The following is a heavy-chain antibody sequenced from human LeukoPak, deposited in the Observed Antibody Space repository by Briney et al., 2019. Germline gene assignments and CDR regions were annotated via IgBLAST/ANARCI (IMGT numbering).Heavy chain of an antibody. Sequence: NPSETLSLTCTVSGGSISSGTYYWGWIRQPPGKGLEWIGNIFYTGSTYYNPSLKSRVTISVDTSKNQFSLKLNSVTAADTAVYYCARLGFGITLIVYAFDIWGQGTMVTVSS. J-gene: IGHJ3*02. CDR3: ARLGFGITLIVYAFDI. CDR2: IFYTGST. CDR1: GGSISSGTYY. D-gene: IGHD3-22*01. V-gene: IGHV4-39*01.